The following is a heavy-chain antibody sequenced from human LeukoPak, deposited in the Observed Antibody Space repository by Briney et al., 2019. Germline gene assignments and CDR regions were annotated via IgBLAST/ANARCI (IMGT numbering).Heavy chain of an antibody. D-gene: IGHD1-7*01. CDR2: IYYSGST. CDR3: AREELRRGNWFDP. Sequence: PSQTLSLTCTVSGGSISSGDYYWSWIRQPPGKGLEWIGYIYYSGSTYYNPSLKSRVTISVDTSKNQFSLKLSSVTAADTAVYYCAREELRRGNWFDPWGQGTLVTVSS. J-gene: IGHJ5*02. V-gene: IGHV4-30-4*01. CDR1: GGSISSGDYY.